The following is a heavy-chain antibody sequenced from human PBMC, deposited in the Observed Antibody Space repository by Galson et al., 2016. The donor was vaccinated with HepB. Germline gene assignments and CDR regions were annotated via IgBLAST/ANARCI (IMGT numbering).Heavy chain of an antibody. J-gene: IGHJ4*02. CDR1: GFTFTDHY. CDR3: VRVMRTGTSYFDY. CDR2: SRAKTQSYTT. V-gene: IGHV3-72*01. D-gene: IGHD3-10*01. Sequence: LRLSCAASGFTFTDHYIHWVRQAPGKGLEWVGRSRAKTQSYTTSYAASVKGRFTISRDDSKSSVYLQMSSLKTEDMAVYYCVRVMRTGTSYFDYWGQGALVTVSS.